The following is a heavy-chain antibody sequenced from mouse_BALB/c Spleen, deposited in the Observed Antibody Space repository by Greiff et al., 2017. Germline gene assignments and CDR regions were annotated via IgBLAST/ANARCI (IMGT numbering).Heavy chain of an antibody. J-gene: IGHJ2*01. CDR3: ARLLRGY. V-gene: IGHV1S81*02. CDR2: INPSNGRT. D-gene: IGHD1-1*01. Sequence: QVQLKESGAELVKPGASVKLSCKASGYTFTSYWMHWVKQRPGQGLEWIGEINPSNGRTNYNEKFKSKATLTVDKSSSTAYMQLSSLASEDSAVYYCARLLRGYWGQGTTLTVSS. CDR1: GYTFTSYW.